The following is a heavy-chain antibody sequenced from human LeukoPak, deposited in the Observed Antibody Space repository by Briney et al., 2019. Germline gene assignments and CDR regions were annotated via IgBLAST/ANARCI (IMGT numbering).Heavy chain of an antibody. CDR2: ISGSGGST. D-gene: IGHD5-18*01. CDR1: GVTFSSYA. CDR3: AKVRGIQLLTWFDP. J-gene: IGHJ5*01. V-gene: IGHV3-23*01. Sequence: GGSLRLSCAASGVTFSSYAMSWVRQAPGKGLEWVSAISGSGGSTYYATSVKAPLTISRDNSKNTLYLQMNSLRAADTAVYYCAKVRGIQLLTWFDPWGQGTLVTVSS.